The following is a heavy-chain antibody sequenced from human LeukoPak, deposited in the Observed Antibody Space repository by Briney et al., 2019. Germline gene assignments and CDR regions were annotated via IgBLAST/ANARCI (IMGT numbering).Heavy chain of an antibody. CDR1: GCTFTGYY. CDR3: ARGIRIVVVPAAIRFVY. J-gene: IGHJ4*02. D-gene: IGHD2-2*02. V-gene: IGHV1-2*02. CDR2: INPNSGGT. Sequence: ASVKVSCKASGCTFTGYYMHWVRQAPGQGLEWMGWINPNSGGTNYAQKFQGRVTMTRDTSISTAYMELSRLRSDDTAVYYCARGIRIVVVPAAIRFVYWGQGTLVTVSS.